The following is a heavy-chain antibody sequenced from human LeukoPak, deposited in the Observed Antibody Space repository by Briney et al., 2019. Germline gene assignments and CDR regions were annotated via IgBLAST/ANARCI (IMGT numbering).Heavy chain of an antibody. CDR1: GFTFDDYA. Sequence: GRSLRLSCAASGFTFDDYAMHWVRQAPGKGLEWVSGISWNSGSIGYADSVKGRFTISRDNAKNSLYLQMNSLRAEDTALYYCARGPYQSYSSSRGDYWGQGTLVTVSS. J-gene: IGHJ4*02. CDR3: ARGPYQSYSSSRGDY. CDR2: ISWNSGSI. D-gene: IGHD1-26*01. V-gene: IGHV3-9*01.